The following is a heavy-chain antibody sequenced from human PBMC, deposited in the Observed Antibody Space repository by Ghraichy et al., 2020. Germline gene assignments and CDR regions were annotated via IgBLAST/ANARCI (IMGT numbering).Heavy chain of an antibody. CDR2: IYSGGTT. CDR1: GFTVINNF. V-gene: IGHV3-66*01. CDR3: ARGGSSSEAGS. J-gene: IGHJ5*02. D-gene: IGHD6-25*01. Sequence: GGSLRLSCAASGFTVINNFMTWVRQAPGKGLEWVALIYSGGTTSYADSVKGRFTLSRDSSKNTAYLQMNSLRVDDTAVYYCARGGSSSEAGSWGQGTLVTVSS.